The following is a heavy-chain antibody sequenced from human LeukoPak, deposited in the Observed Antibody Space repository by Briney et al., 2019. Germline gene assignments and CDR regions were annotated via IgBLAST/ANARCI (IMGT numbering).Heavy chain of an antibody. D-gene: IGHD3-10*01. CDR1: GGSISSYY. J-gene: IGHJ5*02. Sequence: NTSETLSLTCTVSGGSISSYYWSWIRQPPGKGLEWIGYIYYSGSTNYNPSLKSRVTISVDTSKNQFSLKLSSVTAADTAVYYCAAEGVTMVRGVIGNWFDPWGQGTLVTVSS. CDR3: AAEGVTMVRGVIGNWFDP. V-gene: IGHV4-59*01. CDR2: IYYSGST.